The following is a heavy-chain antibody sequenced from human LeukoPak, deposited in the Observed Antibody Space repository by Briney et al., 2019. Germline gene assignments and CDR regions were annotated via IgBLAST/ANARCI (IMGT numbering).Heavy chain of an antibody. D-gene: IGHD3-22*01. V-gene: IGHV7-4-1*02. J-gene: IGHJ5*02. CDR1: GYTFTSYA. CDR2: INTNTGNP. Sequence: ASVKVSCKASGYTFTSYAMNWVRQAPGQGLEWMGWINTNTGNPTYAQGFTGRFVFSLDTSVSTAYLQISSLKAEDTAVYYCARGVTMIVVVKDRWFDPWGQGTLVTVSS. CDR3: ARGVTMIVVVKDRWFDP.